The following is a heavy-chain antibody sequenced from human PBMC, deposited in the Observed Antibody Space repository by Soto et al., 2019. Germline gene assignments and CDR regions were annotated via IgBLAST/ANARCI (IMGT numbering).Heavy chain of an antibody. J-gene: IGHJ5*02. Sequence: SGPTLVNPTQTLTLTCTFSGFSLSTSGMCVSWIRQPPGKALEWLALIDWDDDKYYSTSLKARLTISKDTSKNQVVLTMTNMDPVDTATYYCARFRYYYDSSGYYLNWFDPWGQGTLVTVSS. CDR2: IDWDDDK. V-gene: IGHV2-70*01. D-gene: IGHD3-22*01. CDR1: GFSLSTSGMC. CDR3: ARFRYYYDSSGYYLNWFDP.